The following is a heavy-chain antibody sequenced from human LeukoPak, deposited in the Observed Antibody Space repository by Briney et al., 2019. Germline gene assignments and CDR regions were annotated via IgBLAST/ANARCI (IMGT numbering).Heavy chain of an antibody. V-gene: IGHV4-59*01. CDR2: IYYSGST. J-gene: IGHJ6*03. Sequence: PSETLSLTCTVSGDSISNYYWSWIRQPPGKGLEWIGHIYYSGSTNYNPSLKSRVTISVDTSKNQFSLKLSSVTAADTAVYYCASTIRGRYSGYDYLPQDYYYYMDVWGKGTTVTVSS. CDR3: ASTIRGRYSGYDYLPQDYYYYMDV. D-gene: IGHD5-12*01. CDR1: GDSISNYY.